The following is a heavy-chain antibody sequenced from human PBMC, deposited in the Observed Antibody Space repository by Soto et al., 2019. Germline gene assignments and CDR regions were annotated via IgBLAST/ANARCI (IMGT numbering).Heavy chain of an antibody. D-gene: IGHD1-26*01. CDR1: GGSISSGGYY. Sequence: PSETLSLTCTVSGGSISSGGYYWSWIRQHPGKGLEWIGYIYYSGSTYYNPSLKSRVTISVDTSKNQFSLKLSSVTAADTAVYYCARRGLGGSLLGAFDIWGQGTRVTVSS. J-gene: IGHJ3*02. CDR2: IYYSGST. V-gene: IGHV4-31*03. CDR3: ARRGLGGSLLGAFDI.